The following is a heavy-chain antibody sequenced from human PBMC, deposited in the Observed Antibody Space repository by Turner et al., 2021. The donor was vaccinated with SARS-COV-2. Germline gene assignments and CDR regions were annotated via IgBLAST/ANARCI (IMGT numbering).Heavy chain of an antibody. J-gene: IGHJ3*02. V-gene: IGHV4-39*01. Sequence: QLQLQESGPGRVKPSETLFRTCTFTGGSISSNRYYWGWIRQSPGKGLEWIGSIYYSRSTYYNPAINSRITISVNSSKTQFSLKLSSVTAADTAVYYCTGYLLSLGELSSLGAFDIWGQGTMVTISS. D-gene: IGHD3-16*02. CDR3: TGYLLSLGELSSLGAFDI. CDR2: IYYSRST. CDR1: GGSISSNRYY.